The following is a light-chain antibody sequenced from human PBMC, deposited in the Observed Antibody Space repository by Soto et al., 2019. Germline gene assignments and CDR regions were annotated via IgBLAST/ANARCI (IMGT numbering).Light chain of an antibody. CDR2: DAS. CDR3: QQRSNWPPALS. J-gene: IGKJ4*01. V-gene: IGKV3-11*01. CDR1: QSVRTF. Sequence: EIVLTQSPATLSLSPGESDPLSCKTIQSVRTFLAWYQQKPGQTPRLLIYDASKRATGIPARFSGSGSGTDFTLTISSLEPEDFAVYYCQQRSNWPPALSFGGGTKVDIK.